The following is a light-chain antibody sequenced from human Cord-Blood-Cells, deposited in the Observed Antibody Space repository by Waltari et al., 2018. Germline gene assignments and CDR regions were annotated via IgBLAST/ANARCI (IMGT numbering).Light chain of an antibody. J-gene: IGLJ1*01. CDR1: SGYRHYI. CDR3: GADHGSGSNFVYV. Sequence: QPVLTQPPSASASLGASVTLTCTLSSGYRHYIVDWYQQRPGKGPRFVMRVGTGGIVGSKGDGIPDRFSVLGSGLNRYLTIKNIQEEDESDYHCGADHGSGSNFVYVFGTGTKVTVL. CDR2: VGTGGIVG. V-gene: IGLV9-49*01.